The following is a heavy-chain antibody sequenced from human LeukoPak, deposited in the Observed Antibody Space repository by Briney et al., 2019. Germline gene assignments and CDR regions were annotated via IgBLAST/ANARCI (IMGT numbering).Heavy chain of an antibody. CDR2: IYYSGST. J-gene: IGHJ2*01. D-gene: IGHD5-12*01. Sequence: PSETLSLTCTVSGGSISSYYWSWIRQPPGKGLEWIGYIYYSGSTNYNPSLRSRVTISVDTSKNQFSLKLSSVTAADTAVYYCARRGYDSSWYFDLWGRGTLVTVSS. CDR1: GGSISSYY. V-gene: IGHV4-59*01. CDR3: ARRGYDSSWYFDL.